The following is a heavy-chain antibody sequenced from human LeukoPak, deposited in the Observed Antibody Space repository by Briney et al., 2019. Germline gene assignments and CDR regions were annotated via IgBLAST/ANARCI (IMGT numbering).Heavy chain of an antibody. CDR2: IYHSGST. Sequence: SETLSLTCAVSGYSISSGYYWGWIRQPPGKGLEWIGSIYHSGSTYYNPSLKCRVTISVDTYRNQFSLKLSSVTAADTAVYYSARLRVGATRTFDYWGQGTLVTVSS. V-gene: IGHV4-38-2*01. D-gene: IGHD1-26*01. CDR3: ARLRVGATRTFDY. CDR1: GYSISSGYY. J-gene: IGHJ4*02.